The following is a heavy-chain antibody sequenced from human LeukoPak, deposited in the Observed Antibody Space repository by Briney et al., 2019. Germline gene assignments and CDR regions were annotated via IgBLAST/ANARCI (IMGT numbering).Heavy chain of an antibody. CDR1: GFTFSSYA. CDR2: ISFDGSNK. V-gene: IGHV3-30*04. J-gene: IGHJ1*01. D-gene: IGHD6-13*01. Sequence: PGGSLRLSCAASGFTFSSYAMHWVRQAPGKGLEWVAVISFDGSNKNYADPVKGRFTIPRDNSKNTLYLQMNSLRAEDTAVYYCARAYSSSWYSGYFQHWGQGTLVTVSS. CDR3: ARAYSSSWYSGYFQH.